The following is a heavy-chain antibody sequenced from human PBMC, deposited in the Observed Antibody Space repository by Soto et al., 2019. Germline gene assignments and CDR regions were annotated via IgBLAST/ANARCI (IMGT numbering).Heavy chain of an antibody. D-gene: IGHD3-22*01. J-gene: IGHJ6*02. CDR2: ISASGGTT. CDR3: AASIGFDSSGYSGYYYGMDV. Sequence: SVSLSSAASGLTFSSLAMRWFRHAPGKGLERVSAISASGGTTYYADSVKGRFTITRDNSKSTLYLQMNSLRAEDTALYYCAASIGFDSSGYSGYYYGMDVRGQRTTVTVSS. V-gene: IGHV3-23*01. CDR1: GLTFSSLA.